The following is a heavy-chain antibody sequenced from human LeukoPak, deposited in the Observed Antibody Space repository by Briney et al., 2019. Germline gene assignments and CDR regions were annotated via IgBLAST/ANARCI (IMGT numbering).Heavy chain of an antibody. J-gene: IGHJ4*02. Sequence: ASVKVSCKASGGTFSSYAISRVRQAPGQGLEWMGGIIPIFGTANYAQKFQGRVTITADESTSTAYMELSSLRSEDTAVYYCARVGAVDTAMVTSSSLVYWGQGTLVTVSS. CDR2: IIPIFGTA. CDR1: GGTFSSYA. CDR3: ARVGAVDTAMVTSSSLVY. D-gene: IGHD5-18*01. V-gene: IGHV1-69*13.